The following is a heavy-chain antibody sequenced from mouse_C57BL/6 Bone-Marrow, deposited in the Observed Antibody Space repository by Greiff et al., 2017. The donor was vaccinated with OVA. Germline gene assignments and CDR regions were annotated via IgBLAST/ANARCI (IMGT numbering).Heavy chain of an antibody. CDR2: ISSGSSTI. V-gene: IGHV5-17*01. D-gene: IGHD1-1*01. CDR3: ARPGSSYDWYFDV. J-gene: IGHJ1*03. Sequence: EVKLVESGGGLVKPGGSLKLSCAASGFTFSDYGMHWVRQAPEKGLEWVAYISSGSSTIYYADTVKGRFTISRDNAKNTLFLQRTSLRSEDTAMYYCARPGSSYDWYFDVWGTGTTVTVSS. CDR1: GFTFSDYG.